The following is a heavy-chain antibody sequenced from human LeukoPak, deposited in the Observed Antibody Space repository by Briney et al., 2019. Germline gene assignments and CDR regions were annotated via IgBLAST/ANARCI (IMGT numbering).Heavy chain of an antibody. CDR3: ARDYSSSWLWFFDY. Sequence: GGSLRLSCAASGFTFSSYGMHWVRQAPGKGLEWVAVMWFDGSNIYYADSVKGRFTISRDNSKNTLYLQMNSLRAEDTAVYYCARDYSSSWLWFFDYWGQGTLVTVSS. D-gene: IGHD6-6*01. J-gene: IGHJ4*02. CDR2: MWFDGSNI. CDR1: GFTFSSYG. V-gene: IGHV3-33*01.